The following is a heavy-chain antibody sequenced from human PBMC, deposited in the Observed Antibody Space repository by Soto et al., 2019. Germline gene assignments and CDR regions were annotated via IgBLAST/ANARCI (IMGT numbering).Heavy chain of an antibody. Sequence: ASVKVSCKASGGTISSYAISWVRQAPGQGLEWMGGISPNYGNTNYAQKLQGRVTITADTSTSTAYMELSSLRSDDTAVYYCARDFNYYGSGSYHNLDPWGQGTLVTVSS. D-gene: IGHD3-10*01. CDR2: ISPNYGNT. CDR1: GGTISSYA. J-gene: IGHJ5*02. V-gene: IGHV1-69*06. CDR3: ARDFNYYGSGSYHNLDP.